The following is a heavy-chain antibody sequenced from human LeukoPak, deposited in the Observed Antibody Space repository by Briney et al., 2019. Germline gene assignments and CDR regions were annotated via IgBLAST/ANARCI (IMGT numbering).Heavy chain of an antibody. Sequence: GGSLRLSCAASGFTFSTYSMNWVRQAPGKGLEWVSSVSSGGSWIYYADSLKGRLTISRDNAKNSLSLQMNSLRAEDTAVYYCAHPTEYSSSWYGNWFDPWGQGTLVTVSS. CDR2: VSSGGSWI. CDR1: GFTFSTYS. CDR3: AHPTEYSSSWYGNWFDP. J-gene: IGHJ5*02. D-gene: IGHD6-13*01. V-gene: IGHV3-21*04.